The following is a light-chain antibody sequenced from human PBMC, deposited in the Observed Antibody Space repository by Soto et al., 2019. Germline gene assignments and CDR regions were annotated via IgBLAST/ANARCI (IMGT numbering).Light chain of an antibody. CDR2: EAS. CDR1: NSDVGSHNF. V-gene: IGLV2-23*01. Sequence: QSALTQPASVSGSPGQSITISCTGTNSDVGSHNFVSWYQQYPGKAPKLLIYEASKRPSGLSNRFSGSKSGNTASLTISGRQAEDEAEYYCCSLTNGATWVFGGGTKLPVL. CDR3: CSLTNGATWV. J-gene: IGLJ3*02.